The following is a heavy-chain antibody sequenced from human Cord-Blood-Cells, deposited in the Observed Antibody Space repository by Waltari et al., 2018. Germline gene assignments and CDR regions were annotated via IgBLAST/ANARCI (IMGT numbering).Heavy chain of an antibody. V-gene: IGHV3-66*01. CDR3: ARARYSGYGDAFDI. CDR1: GFTVSSNY. D-gene: IGHD5-12*01. Sequence: EVQLVESGGGLVQPGGSLRLSCAASGFTVSSNYMSWVRQAPGKGLECVSVICSGGSTYYADSVKGRCTISRDNSKNTLYLQMNSLRAEDTAVYYCARARYSGYGDAFDIWGQGTMVTVSS. J-gene: IGHJ3*02. CDR2: ICSGGST.